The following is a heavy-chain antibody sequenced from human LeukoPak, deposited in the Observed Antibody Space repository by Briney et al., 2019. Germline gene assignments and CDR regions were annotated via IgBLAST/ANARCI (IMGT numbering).Heavy chain of an antibody. J-gene: IGHJ3*02. CDR2: IYSGGST. CDR3: ARDYYDSSGYYYFAFNI. D-gene: IGHD3-22*01. V-gene: IGHV3-53*01. CDR1: GFTVSNNF. Sequence: PGGSLRLSCAASGFTVSNNFMSWVRQAPGKGLEWVSVIYSGGSTYYADSVRGRFAISRDNSKNTLYLQMNSLRAEDTAVYYCARDYYDSSGYYYFAFNIWGQGTMVTVSS.